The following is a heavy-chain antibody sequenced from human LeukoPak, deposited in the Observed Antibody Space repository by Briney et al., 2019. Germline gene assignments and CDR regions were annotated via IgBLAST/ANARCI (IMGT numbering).Heavy chain of an antibody. CDR2: IYHSGST. Sequence: PSGTLPLTCAVSGGSISSSNWWSWVRQPPGKGLEWIGEIYHSGSTNYNPSLKSRVTISVDKSKNQFSLKLSSVTAADTAVYYCAREIKSAAAAGGCWFDPWGQGTLVTVSS. CDR1: GGSISSSNW. D-gene: IGHD6-13*01. J-gene: IGHJ5*02. V-gene: IGHV4-4*02. CDR3: AREIKSAAAAGGCWFDP.